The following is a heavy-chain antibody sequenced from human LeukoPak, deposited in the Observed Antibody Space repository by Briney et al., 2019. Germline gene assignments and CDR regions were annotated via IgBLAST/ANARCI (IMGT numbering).Heavy chain of an antibody. D-gene: IGHD6-13*01. V-gene: IGHV1-24*01. CDR1: GYTLTELS. CDR3: ATGIAAQFGPPGNY. Sequence: APVKVSCKVSGYTLTELSMHWVRQAPGKGLEWMGGFDPEDGDTIYAQKFQGRVTMTEDTSTDTAYMELSSLRSEDTALYYCATGIAAQFGPPGNYWDEGTLVTVSS. CDR2: FDPEDGDT. J-gene: IGHJ4*02.